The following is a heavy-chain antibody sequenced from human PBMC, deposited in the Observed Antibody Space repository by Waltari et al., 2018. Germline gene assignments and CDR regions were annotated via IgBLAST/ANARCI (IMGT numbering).Heavy chain of an antibody. CDR3: ARDLYSGSYSDDY. D-gene: IGHD1-26*01. Sequence: GQLVESGGDLVQPGGSLRLSRVASGFSLSRCWMSWVRQAPGEGLGCEDNIKEEGTIKGYVGSGKGRFTISRDNAKNSLYLQMNSLRGEDTAVYYCARDLYSGSYSDDYWGQGTLVTVSS. V-gene: IGHV3-7*01. CDR2: IKEEGTIK. J-gene: IGHJ4*02. CDR1: GFSLSRCW.